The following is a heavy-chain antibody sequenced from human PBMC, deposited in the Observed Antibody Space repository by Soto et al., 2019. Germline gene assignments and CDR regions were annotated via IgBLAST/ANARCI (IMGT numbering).Heavy chain of an antibody. Sequence: PGGSLRLSCAASGFTFRNYAMHWVRQAPGKGLECVAVISYDGGNKFYRDYVKGRFTISRDNSKNTLYLQINSLRYEDTAVYYYPRGDREDISVVIGVRPGEYGVDVWGQGTTVTVSS. CDR2: ISYDGGNK. V-gene: IGHV3-30-3*01. J-gene: IGHJ6*02. CDR3: PRGDREDISVVIGVRPGEYGVDV. D-gene: IGHD2-21*01. CDR1: GFTFRNYA.